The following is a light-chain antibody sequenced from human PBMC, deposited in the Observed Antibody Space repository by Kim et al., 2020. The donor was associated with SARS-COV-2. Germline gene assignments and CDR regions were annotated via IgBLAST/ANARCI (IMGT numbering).Light chain of an antibody. CDR2: KAS. CDR1: QNINNW. J-gene: IGKJ2*01. V-gene: IGKV1-5*03. Sequence: LSASVGGSVTITCRASQNINNWLAWYQLRPGRAPKLLIYKASNLESGVPSRFSGSGSGTEFTLTIYSLQPDDFATYYCQQYDTYHTFGQGTKLEI. CDR3: QQYDTYHT.